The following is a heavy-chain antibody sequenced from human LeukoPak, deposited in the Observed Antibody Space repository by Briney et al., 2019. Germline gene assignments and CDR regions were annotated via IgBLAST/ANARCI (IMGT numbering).Heavy chain of an antibody. J-gene: IGHJ6*03. CDR1: GFTFSSYS. CDR3: ARVRDGYKPPKLSSYYYMDV. V-gene: IGHV3-21*01. Sequence: KPGGSLRLSCAASGFTFSSYSMNWVRQAPGKGLEWVSSISSSSSYIYYADSVKGRFTISRDNAKNSLYQQMNSLRAEDTAVYYCARVRDGYKPPKLSSYYYMDVWGKGTTVTISS. CDR2: ISSSSSYI. D-gene: IGHD5-24*01.